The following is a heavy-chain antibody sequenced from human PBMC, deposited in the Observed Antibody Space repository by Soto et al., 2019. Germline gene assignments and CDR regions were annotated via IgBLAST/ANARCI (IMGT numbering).Heavy chain of an antibody. Sequence: GGSLRLSCAASGFTFSSYAMSWVRQAPGKGLEWVSAISGSGGSTYYADSVKGRFTISRDNSKNTLYLQMNSLRAEDTAVYYCAKFPGFVVVPAAKKGMDVWGQGTTVTVSS. V-gene: IGHV3-23*01. CDR1: GFTFSSYA. D-gene: IGHD2-2*01. J-gene: IGHJ6*02. CDR2: ISGSGGST. CDR3: AKFPGFVVVPAAKKGMDV.